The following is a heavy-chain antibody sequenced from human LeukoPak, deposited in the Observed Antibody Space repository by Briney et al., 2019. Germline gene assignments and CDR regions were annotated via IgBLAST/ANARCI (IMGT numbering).Heavy chain of an antibody. CDR1: SFTFCIYA. CDR2: ILSGGSNK. V-gene: IGHV3-30*07. J-gene: IGHJ4*02. D-gene: IGHD5-24*01. Sequence: GVSLRLFCTASSFTFCIYAILGVRHAPRRGRECVTVILSGGSNKYYADYMKGRFIISRDNSKNTLYLQMNSLTVEDTAVYYCARDMGWQQFDQWGQGTLVTVSS. CDR3: ARDMGWQQFDQ.